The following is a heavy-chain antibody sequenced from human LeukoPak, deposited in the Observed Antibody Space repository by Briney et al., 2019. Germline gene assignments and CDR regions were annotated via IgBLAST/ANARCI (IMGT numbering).Heavy chain of an antibody. CDR2: ISSSGSYI. CDR1: GFTFNTYG. J-gene: IGHJ4*02. V-gene: IGHV3-21*01. Sequence: GGSLRLSCAASGFTFNTYGMNWVRQTPGKGLEWVSYISSSGSYIHYADSVKGRFSISRDITKNSLYLQIYSLRTEDTAVYYCARGDSGHFDYWGQGTLVTVSS. CDR3: ARGDSGHFDY. D-gene: IGHD6-19*01.